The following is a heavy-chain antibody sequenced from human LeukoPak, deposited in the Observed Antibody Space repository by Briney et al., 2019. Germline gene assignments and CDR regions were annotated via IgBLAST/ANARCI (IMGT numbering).Heavy chain of an antibody. CDR3: ARVTGYVMEDYFDY. CDR1: GYSISSGYY. J-gene: IGHJ4*02. V-gene: IGHV4-61*01. Sequence: SETLSLICTVSGYSISSGYYWSWIRQPPVKGLEWIGYIYYSGSTNYNPSLKSRVTISVDTSKNQFSLRLSSVTAADTAVYYCARVTGYVMEDYFDYWGQGTLVTVSS. D-gene: IGHD6-13*01. CDR2: IYYSGST.